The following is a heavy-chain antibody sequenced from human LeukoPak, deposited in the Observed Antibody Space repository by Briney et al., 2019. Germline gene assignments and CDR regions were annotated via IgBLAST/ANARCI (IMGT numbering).Heavy chain of an antibody. CDR2: IQYDGSKK. CDR3: ARDRTAYSYGTLFDY. D-gene: IGHD5-12*01. J-gene: IGHJ4*02. CDR1: TFTFNIYG. Sequence: GGSLRLPCASTFTFNIYGMHWVRQAPGKGLEWVAFIQYDGSKKYYADSVKGRFTISRDNSRNTLSLQMNSLRTEDTAVYYCARDRTAYSYGTLFDYWGQGTLVTVSS. V-gene: IGHV3-30*02.